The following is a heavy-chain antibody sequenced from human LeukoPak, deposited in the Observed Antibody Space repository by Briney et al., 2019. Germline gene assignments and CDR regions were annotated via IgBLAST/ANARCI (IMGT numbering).Heavy chain of an antibody. J-gene: IGHJ4*02. D-gene: IGHD5-24*01. CDR2: IIPIFGTA. Sequence: SVKVSCKASGGTFSSYAISWVRQAPGQGLEWMGGIIPIFGTANYAQKFQGRDTITADESTSTAYMELSSLRSEDTAVYYCAREKMPRHDGLDYWGQGTLVTVSS. CDR3: AREKMPRHDGLDY. V-gene: IGHV1-69*01. CDR1: GGTFSSYA.